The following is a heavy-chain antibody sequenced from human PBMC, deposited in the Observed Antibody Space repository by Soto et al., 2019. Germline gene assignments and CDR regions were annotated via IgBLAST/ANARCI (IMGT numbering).Heavy chain of an antibody. J-gene: IGHJ6*03. CDR3: AGGRDIVLMVYAPYYMDV. V-gene: IGHV3-11*01. Sequence: GGSLRLSCAASGFTFSDYYMSWIRQAPGKGLEWVSYISSSGSTIYYADSWKGRFTISRDNAKNSLYLQMNSLRAEDTAVYYCAGGRDIVLMVYAPYYMDVWGKGTTVTVSS. CDR1: GFTFSDYY. D-gene: IGHD2-8*01. CDR2: ISSSGSTI.